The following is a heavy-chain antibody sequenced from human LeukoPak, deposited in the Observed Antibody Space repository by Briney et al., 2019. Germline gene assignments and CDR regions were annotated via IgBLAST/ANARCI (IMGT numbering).Heavy chain of an antibody. CDR3: ARRGTGGRSFDI. D-gene: IGHD2-8*02. CDR1: GGSVSSGSYS. V-gene: IGHV4-61*01. J-gene: IGHJ3*02. Sequence: SETLSLTCTVSGGSVSSGSYSWTWIRQPPGKALEWIGYISYSGSTNFNPSLKSRVTISVDTSKNQFSLNLSSVTAADTAVYYCARRGTGGRSFDIWGQGTMVTVSS. CDR2: ISYSGST.